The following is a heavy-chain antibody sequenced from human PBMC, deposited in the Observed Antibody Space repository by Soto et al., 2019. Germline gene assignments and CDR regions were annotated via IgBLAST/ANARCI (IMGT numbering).Heavy chain of an antibody. CDR1: GYTFTSYG. D-gene: IGHD2-2*01. J-gene: IGHJ6*02. CDR3: ARSPPIIVVVPAAIGMDV. V-gene: IGHV1-18*04. Sequence: QVPLVQSGAEVKKPGASVKVSCKASGYTFTSYGISWVRQAPGQGLEWMGWISAYNGNTNYAQKLQGRVTMTTDTSTSTAYMELRSLRSDDTAVYYCARSPPIIVVVPAAIGMDVWGQGTTVTVSS. CDR2: ISAYNGNT.